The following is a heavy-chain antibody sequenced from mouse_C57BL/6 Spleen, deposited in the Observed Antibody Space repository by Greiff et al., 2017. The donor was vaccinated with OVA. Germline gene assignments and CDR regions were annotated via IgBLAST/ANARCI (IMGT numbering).Heavy chain of an antibody. CDR3: ARYYSNYDRAMDY. J-gene: IGHJ4*01. V-gene: IGHV5-4*03. CDR1: GFTFSSYA. CDR2: ISDGGSYT. D-gene: IGHD2-5*01. Sequence: EVKLVESGGGLVKPGGSLKLSCAASGFTFSSYAMSWVRQTPEKRLEWVATISDGGSYTYYPDNVKGRFTISRDNAKNNLYLQMSHLKSEDTAMYYCARYYSNYDRAMDYWGQGTSVTVSS.